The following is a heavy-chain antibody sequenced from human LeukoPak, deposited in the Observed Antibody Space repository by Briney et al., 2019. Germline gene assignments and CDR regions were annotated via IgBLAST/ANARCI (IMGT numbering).Heavy chain of an antibody. CDR1: GFSFRTYA. Sequence: GGSLRLSCTASGFSFRTYAMNWVRQAPGKGLECVAVICGSGTNTYYADSVKGRFTISRDNSKNTLYLQMDSLKAEDTAAYYCARGNDDSSGYYYVDPEDLDACDIWGERTMVTVSS. CDR2: ICGSGTNT. J-gene: IGHJ3*02. D-gene: IGHD3-22*01. V-gene: IGHV3-23*01. CDR3: ARGNDDSSGYYYVDPEDLDACDI.